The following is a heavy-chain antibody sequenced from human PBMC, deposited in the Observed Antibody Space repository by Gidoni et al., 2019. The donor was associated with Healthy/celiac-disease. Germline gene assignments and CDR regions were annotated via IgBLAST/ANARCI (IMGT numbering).Heavy chain of an antibody. V-gene: IGHV3-11*01. Sequence: QVQLVESGGGLVKPGGSLRLPRAASGFPFMAYYMSWIRQAPGKGLGWISYIHNSGTTLYYADSVKGRFTISRDNAKNSLYLQMNSLRAEDTAVYYCARGGRPYCSGGSCYLWWYFDLWGRGTLVTVSS. CDR1: GFPFMAYY. D-gene: IGHD2-15*01. CDR2: IHNSGTTL. CDR3: ARGGRPYCSGGSCYLWWYFDL. J-gene: IGHJ2*01.